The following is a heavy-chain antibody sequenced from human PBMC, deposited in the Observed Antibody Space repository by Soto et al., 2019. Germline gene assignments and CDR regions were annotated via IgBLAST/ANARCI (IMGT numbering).Heavy chain of an antibody. CDR2: IYYSGST. CDR1: GGSISSSSYY. J-gene: IGHJ5*02. V-gene: IGHV4-39*01. Sequence: PSETLSLTCTVSGGSISSSSYYWGWIRQPPGKGLEWIGSIYYSGSTYYNPSLKSRVTKSVDTSKNQFSMKLSSVTAADTALYYCARHRGYSGYDSSNWFDPWGQGTLVTVSS. D-gene: IGHD5-12*01. CDR3: ARHRGYSGYDSSNWFDP.